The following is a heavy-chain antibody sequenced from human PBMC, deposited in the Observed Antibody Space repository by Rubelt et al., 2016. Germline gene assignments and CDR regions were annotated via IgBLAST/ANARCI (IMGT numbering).Heavy chain of an antibody. Sequence: EVQLVESGGGLVQPGGSLRLSCAASGFTFSSYSMNWVRQAPGKGLEWVSIIYSIGSTYYADSVKGRFTISRDNSKNTLYLQKNTLRAEDTAVYYCATVANGNTIAFDIWGQGTMVAVSS. CDR3: ATVANGNTIAFDI. CDR1: GFTFSSYS. V-gene: IGHV3-66*01. J-gene: IGHJ3*02. D-gene: IGHD3-3*01. CDR2: IYSIGST.